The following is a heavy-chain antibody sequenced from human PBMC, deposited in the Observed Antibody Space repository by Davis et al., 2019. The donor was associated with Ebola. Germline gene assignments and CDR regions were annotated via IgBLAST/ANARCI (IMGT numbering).Heavy chain of an antibody. CDR2: SYWDNDR. D-gene: IGHD3-16*02. CDR3: AHIVITFGGIIADDAFDI. J-gene: IGHJ3*02. V-gene: IGHV2-5*02. Sequence: SGPTLVQPTQTLTLTCTFSGFSLTSHGVGVGWIRQTPGEALEWLALSYWDNDRRYRPSLRNRLTLAKDTSANQVFLTMTNMDPVDTGTYYCAHIVITFGGIIADDAFDIWGQGISVTVSS. CDR1: GFSLTSHGVG.